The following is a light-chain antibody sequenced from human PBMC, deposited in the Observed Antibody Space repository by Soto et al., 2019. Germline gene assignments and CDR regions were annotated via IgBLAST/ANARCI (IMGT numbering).Light chain of an antibody. J-gene: IGKJ4*01. CDR2: DAS. V-gene: IGKV1-13*02. CDR3: QQLESYPST. CDR1: QGISSY. Sequence: AIQLTQSPSSLSASVGDRVTITCRASQGISSYLAWYQQMPGKAPKLLIYDASSLESGVPSRFSGSGSGTDFTLTISSLQPEDFATYYCQQLESYPSTFGGGTKVDIK.